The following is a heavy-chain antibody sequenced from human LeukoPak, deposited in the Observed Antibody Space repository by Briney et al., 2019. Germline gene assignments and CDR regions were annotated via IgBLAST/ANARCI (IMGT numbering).Heavy chain of an antibody. CDR3: ARGSYGAFRYGDLDY. CDR1: GVSISNYY. Sequence: SETLSLTCTVSGVSISNYYWSWIRQPPGKGLEWIGYYYYSGNTNYNPSLKSRVTISADTSKNQFSLRLFSVTAADTAVYYCARGSYGAFRYGDLDYWGQGTLVIVSS. J-gene: IGHJ4*02. D-gene: IGHD4-17*01. CDR2: YYYSGNT. V-gene: IGHV4-59*08.